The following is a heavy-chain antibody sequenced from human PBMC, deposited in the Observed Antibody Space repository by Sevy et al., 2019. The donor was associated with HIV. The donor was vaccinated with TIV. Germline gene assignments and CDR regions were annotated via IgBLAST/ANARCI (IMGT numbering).Heavy chain of an antibody. CDR2: ISFDEKYK. CDR3: AKVLGFGSGYDYAFDF. D-gene: IGHD5-12*01. J-gene: IGHJ3*01. Sequence: GGSLRLSCAASGFTFTSYGIHWVRQAPGKGLECVAKISFDEKYKYYAESVKGRFTISRDISKNTVFLEMNSLRPDDMGVYYCAKVLGFGSGYDYAFDFWGQGTMVTVSS. CDR1: GFTFTSYG. V-gene: IGHV3-30*02.